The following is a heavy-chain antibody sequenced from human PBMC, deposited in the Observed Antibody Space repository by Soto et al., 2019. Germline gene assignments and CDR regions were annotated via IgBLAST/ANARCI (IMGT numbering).Heavy chain of an antibody. CDR3: AKEVWRGPMDV. CDR1: GFTFSSYG. D-gene: IGHD3-3*01. Sequence: QVQLVESGGGVVQPGRSLRLSCAASGFTFSSYGMHWVRQAPGKGLEWVAVISYDGSNKYYADSVKGRFTISRDNSKNTLYLQMNSLRAEDTAGYYCAKEVWRGPMDVWGQGTTVTVSS. J-gene: IGHJ6*02. V-gene: IGHV3-30*18. CDR2: ISYDGSNK.